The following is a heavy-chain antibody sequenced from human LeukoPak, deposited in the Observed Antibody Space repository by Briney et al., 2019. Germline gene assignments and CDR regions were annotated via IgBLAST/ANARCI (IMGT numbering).Heavy chain of an antibody. CDR3: TRGPPNWGYDF. Sequence: ASVKVSCKASGYIYTSYDINWVRQATGQRLEWLGWMSPNSGNTGYAQNFQGRVTMTRSTALSTAYMELSSLKSDDTAVYYCTRGPPNWGYDFWGQGTLVTVSS. CDR2: MSPNSGNT. D-gene: IGHD3/OR15-3a*01. J-gene: IGHJ4*02. V-gene: IGHV1-8*01. CDR1: GYIYTSYD.